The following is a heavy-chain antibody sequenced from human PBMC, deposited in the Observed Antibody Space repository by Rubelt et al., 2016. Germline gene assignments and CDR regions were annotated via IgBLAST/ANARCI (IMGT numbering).Heavy chain of an antibody. J-gene: IGHJ6*03. CDR2: INHSGST. CDR3: ARDIGGYCSSTSCYGQAMDV. D-gene: IGHD2-2*01. V-gene: IGHV4-34*01. Sequence: GWIRQPPGKGLEWIGEINHSGSTNYNPSLKSRVTISADTSKNQFSLKLNSVTAADTAVYYCARDIGGYCSSTSCYGQAMDVWGKGTTVTVSS.